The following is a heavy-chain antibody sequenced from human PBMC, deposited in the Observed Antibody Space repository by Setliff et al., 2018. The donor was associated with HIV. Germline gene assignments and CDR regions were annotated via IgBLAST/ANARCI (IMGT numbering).Heavy chain of an antibody. V-gene: IGHV1-18*01. CDR3: ARDPPSSGWYRADY. D-gene: IGHD6-19*01. Sequence: SVKVSCKASGYTFTSYGISWVRQAPGQGLEWMGWISAYNGNTDYAQKLQGRVTLTTDTSTSTAYMELRSLRSDDTAVYYCARDPPSSGWYRADYWGQGTLVTVSS. CDR1: GYTFTSYG. J-gene: IGHJ4*02. CDR2: ISAYNGNT.